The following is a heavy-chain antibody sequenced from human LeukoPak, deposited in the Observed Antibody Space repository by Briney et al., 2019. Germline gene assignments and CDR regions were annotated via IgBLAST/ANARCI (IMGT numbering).Heavy chain of an antibody. CDR1: GGTFSSYA. CDR3: ARVNGDYGYFDY. Sequence: GSSVKVSCKASGGTFSSYAISWVRQAPGQGLEWMGRIIPIFGTANYAQRFQGRVTITTDESTSTAYMELSSLRSEDTAVYYCARVNGDYGYFDYWGQGTLVTVSS. D-gene: IGHD4-17*01. CDR2: IIPIFGTA. J-gene: IGHJ4*02. V-gene: IGHV1-69*05.